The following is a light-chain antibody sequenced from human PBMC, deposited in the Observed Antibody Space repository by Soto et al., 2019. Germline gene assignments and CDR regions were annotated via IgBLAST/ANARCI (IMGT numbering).Light chain of an antibody. CDR2: GAS. V-gene: IGKV3-15*01. CDR3: QQYGSSPPRT. CDR1: QSISNN. Sequence: EIVMTQSPATLSVSPGERATLSCRASQSISNNLAWYQHKPGQAPRVLIYGASTRATGIPARFSGSGSGTEFTLTISSLQSEDFAVYYCQQYGSSPPRTFGQGTKVEMK. J-gene: IGKJ1*01.